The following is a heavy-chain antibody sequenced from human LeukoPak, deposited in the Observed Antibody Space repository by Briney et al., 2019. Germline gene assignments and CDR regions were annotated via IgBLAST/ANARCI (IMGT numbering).Heavy chain of an antibody. Sequence: GGSLRLSCAASGFPFSSYAMSWFRQTPGKGLEWVSSIIASGGTTYYADSVKGRFTISRDNSKNTLYLQMNSLRAEDTAVYYCARGRIQLWSTNPGYWGQGTLVTVSS. CDR3: ARGRIQLWSTNPGY. V-gene: IGHV3-23*01. CDR1: GFPFSSYA. CDR2: IIASGGTT. D-gene: IGHD5-18*01. J-gene: IGHJ4*02.